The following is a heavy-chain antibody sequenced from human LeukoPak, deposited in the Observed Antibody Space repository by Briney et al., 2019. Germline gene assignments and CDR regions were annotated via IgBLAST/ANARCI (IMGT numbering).Heavy chain of an antibody. D-gene: IGHD3-10*01. CDR2: IFPGDSEI. CDR3: ARLATVWFGDQRYYFDY. CDR1: GYSFTSYW. Sequence: GESLKISCKGSGYSFTSYWIGWVRQMPGKGLEWMGIIFPGDSEIRNNPSFQGQVTISADKSISTAYLQWSGLKASDTAMYYCARLATVWFGDQRYYFDYWGQGTLVTVSS. V-gene: IGHV5-51*01. J-gene: IGHJ4*02.